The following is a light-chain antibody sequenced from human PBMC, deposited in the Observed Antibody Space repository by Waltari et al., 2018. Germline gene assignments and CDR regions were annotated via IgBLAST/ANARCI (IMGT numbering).Light chain of an antibody. CDR1: SSDVGGYNY. CDR3: SSYTSSSTWV. J-gene: IGLJ3*02. Sequence: QSALTQPASVSGSPGQSLTIPCTGTSSDVGGYNYVSWYQKHPGKAPKFMIYDVSQRPSGVSNRFSGSRSGNTASLTISGLQAEDEADYYCSSYTSSSTWVFGGGTKLTVL. V-gene: IGLV2-14*01. CDR2: DVS.